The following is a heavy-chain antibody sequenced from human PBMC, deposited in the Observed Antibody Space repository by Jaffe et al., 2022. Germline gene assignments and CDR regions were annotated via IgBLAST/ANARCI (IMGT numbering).Heavy chain of an antibody. D-gene: IGHD6-19*01. CDR3: ARDSAVAGSRWFDP. CDR2: IYYSGST. J-gene: IGHJ5*02. CDR1: GGSISSYY. V-gene: IGHV4-59*01. Sequence: QVQLQESGPGLVKPSETLSLTCTVSGGSISSYYWSWIRQPPGKGLEWIGYIYYSGSTNYNPSLKSRVTISVDTSKNQFSLKLSSVTAADTAVYYCARDSAVAGSRWFDPWGQGTLVTVSS.